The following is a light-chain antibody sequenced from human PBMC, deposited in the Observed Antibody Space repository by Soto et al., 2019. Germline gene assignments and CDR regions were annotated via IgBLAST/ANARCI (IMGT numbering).Light chain of an antibody. V-gene: IGKV3-20*01. J-gene: IGKJ5*01. Sequence: EIVLTQSPSTLSLSPGERATLSCRASQSVSSNFLAWYQQNPGQAPRLLIYGASNRATGVPGRFSGSGSGTDYTLTITNLEPEDFAVYFCQQYTDWPITFGQGTRLEIK. CDR3: QQYTDWPIT. CDR1: QSVSSNF. CDR2: GAS.